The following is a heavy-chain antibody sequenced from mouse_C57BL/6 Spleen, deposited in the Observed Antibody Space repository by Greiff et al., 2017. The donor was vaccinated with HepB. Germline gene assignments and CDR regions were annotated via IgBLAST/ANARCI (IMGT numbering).Heavy chain of an antibody. CDR3: AREGALEAPWFAY. CDR2: INPNYGTT. D-gene: IGHD3-1*01. V-gene: IGHV1-39*01. J-gene: IGHJ3*01. CDR1: GYSFTDYN. Sequence: VQLQQSGPELVKPGASVKISCKASGYSFTDYNMNWVKQSNGKSLEWIGVINPNYGTTSYNQKFKGKATLTVGQSSSTAYMQLNSLTSEDSAVYCWAREGALEAPWFAYWGQGTLVTVSA.